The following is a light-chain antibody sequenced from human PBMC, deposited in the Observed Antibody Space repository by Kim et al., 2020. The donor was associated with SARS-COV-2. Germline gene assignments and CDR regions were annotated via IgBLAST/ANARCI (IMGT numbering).Light chain of an antibody. V-gene: IGLV1-47*01. CDR1: TSNIGSNY. CDR3: AAWDDSLSGRGVV. Sequence: VTLSCFGSTSNIGSNYVYWYQQLPGTAPKLLIYRNNQRPSGVPDRFSGSKSGTSASLAISGLRSEDEADYYCAAWDDSLSGRGVVFGGGTQLTVL. CDR2: RNN. J-gene: IGLJ2*01.